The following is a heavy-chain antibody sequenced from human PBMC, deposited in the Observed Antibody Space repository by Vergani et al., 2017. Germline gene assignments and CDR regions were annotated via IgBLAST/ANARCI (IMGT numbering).Heavy chain of an antibody. CDR1: GYTFTSYY. V-gene: IGHV1-46*03. J-gene: IGHJ5*02. D-gene: IGHD3-10*01. CDR2: INPSGGST. Sequence: QVQLVQSGAEVKKPGASVKVSCKASGYTFTSYYMHWVRQAPGQGLEWMGIINPSGGSTSYAQKFQGRVTMTRDTSTSTVYMELSSLRSGDTAVYYCAKGCFVVNTMVRGVIIRDWFDPWGQGTLVTVSS. CDR3: AKGCFVVNTMVRGVIIRDWFDP.